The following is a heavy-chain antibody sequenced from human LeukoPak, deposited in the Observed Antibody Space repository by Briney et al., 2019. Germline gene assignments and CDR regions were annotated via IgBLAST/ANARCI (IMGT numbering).Heavy chain of an antibody. Sequence: GGSLRLSCAASGFTFSGSAMHWVRQASGKGLEWVAFIRYDGSNKYYADSVKGRFTISRDNSKNTLYLQMNSLRAEDTAVYYCAKDHLSDYCSSTSCYFSSYYYYYMDVWGKGTTVTISS. CDR2: IRYDGSNK. D-gene: IGHD2-2*01. CDR3: AKDHLSDYCSSTSCYFSSYYYYYMDV. CDR1: GFTFSGSA. V-gene: IGHV3-30*02. J-gene: IGHJ6*03.